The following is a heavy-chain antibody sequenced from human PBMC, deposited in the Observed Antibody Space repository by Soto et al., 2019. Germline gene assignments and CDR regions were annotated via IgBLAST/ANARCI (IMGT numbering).Heavy chain of an antibody. D-gene: IGHD1-1*01. CDR3: ASLSVETPSSPVY. Sequence: SETLSLTCTVSGGSISSGGYYWSWIRQHPGKGLKWIGYIYYSGSTYYNPSLKSRVTISVDTSKNQFSLKLSSVTAADTAVYYCASLSVETPSSPVYWGQGTLVTVSS. V-gene: IGHV4-31*03. CDR1: GGSISSGGYY. J-gene: IGHJ4*02. CDR2: IYYSGST.